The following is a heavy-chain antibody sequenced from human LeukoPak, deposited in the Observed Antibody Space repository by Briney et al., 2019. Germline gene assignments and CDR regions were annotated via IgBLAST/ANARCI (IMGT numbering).Heavy chain of an antibody. J-gene: IGHJ6*03. V-gene: IGHV4-59*01. CDR3: AREEYQLLSDYYYYYMDV. D-gene: IGHD2-2*01. CDR1: GGSISSYY. CDR2: IYYSGST. Sequence: PSETLSLTCTVSGGSISSYYWSWIRQPPGKGLEWIGYIYYSGSTNYNPSLKSRVTISVDTSKNQFSLKLSSVTAADTAVYYCAREEYQLLSDYYYYYMDVWGKGTTVTVSS.